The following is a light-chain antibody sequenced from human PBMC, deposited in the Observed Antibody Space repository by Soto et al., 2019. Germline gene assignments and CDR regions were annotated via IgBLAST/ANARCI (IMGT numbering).Light chain of an antibody. J-gene: IGKJ4*01. CDR1: QSFGTS. CDR2: DTF. V-gene: IGKV3-11*01. Sequence: EIVLTQFPATLSLSPGEEATLSCRASQSFGTSLAWCQQRPAQAPRLLIYDTFKVAAGVPARFSGSGSGADFTLTISGLEPEDFAVCYCQQGGSFGGGTKVEIK. CDR3: QQGGS.